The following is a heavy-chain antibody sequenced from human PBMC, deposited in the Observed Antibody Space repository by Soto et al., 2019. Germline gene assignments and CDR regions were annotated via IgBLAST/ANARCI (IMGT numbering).Heavy chain of an antibody. D-gene: IGHD3-22*01. CDR2: IYPGDSDI. CDR1: GYPFTSYW. CDR3: ARQASHGQWFL. Sequence: GESLEIACRCSGYPFTSYWIGCVRQTPGKGLEWMAIIYPGDSDIRYSPSFQGQVTISADKSISTAYLQWSSLKASDTAMYYCARQASHGQWFLWGQGTTVTVSS. J-gene: IGHJ6*02. V-gene: IGHV5-51*01.